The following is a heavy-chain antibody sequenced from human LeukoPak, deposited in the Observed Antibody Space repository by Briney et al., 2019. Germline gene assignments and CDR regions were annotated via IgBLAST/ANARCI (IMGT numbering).Heavy chain of an antibody. CDR1: GAPLGSYN. J-gene: IGHJ4*02. CDR3: ARELAYGYMYFDY. Sequence: KPSETLSLTSLSSGAPLGSYNWAWIRKPPGKGLEWIGYIYYSGSTNYNPSLKSRVTISVDTSKNRFSLKLSSVTAADTAVYYCARELAYGYMYFDYWGQGTLVTVSS. V-gene: IGHV4-59*01. D-gene: IGHD5-18*01. CDR2: IYYSGST.